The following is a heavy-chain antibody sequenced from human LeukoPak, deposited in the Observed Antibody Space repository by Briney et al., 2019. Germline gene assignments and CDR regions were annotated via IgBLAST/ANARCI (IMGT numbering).Heavy chain of an antibody. Sequence: PGGSLRLSCAASGFIFSDYSMNWVRQAPGKGLEWVSYINGRTDIIYYADSVKGRFTISRDNAKNSLFLQMNSLRDEDTAVYYCARESDAVRRPVDYWGQGTLVTVSS. CDR1: GFIFSDYS. V-gene: IGHV3-48*02. CDR3: ARESDAVRRPVDY. D-gene: IGHD1-1*01. CDR2: INGRTDII. J-gene: IGHJ4*02.